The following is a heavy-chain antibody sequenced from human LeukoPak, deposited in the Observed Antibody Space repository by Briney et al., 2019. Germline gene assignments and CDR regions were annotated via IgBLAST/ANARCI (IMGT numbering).Heavy chain of an antibody. CDR2: INTDGSIT. CDR1: GFTFSDYW. Sequence: GGSLRLSCAASGFTFSDYWIHWVRQAPGKGLVWVSRINTDGSITNYADSVKGRFSISRDNAKNTLYLQMSSLRAEGTAVYYCARDRGPRTGFMVXEAYDYWGQGTLVTVSS. V-gene: IGHV3-74*01. D-gene: IGHD3-10*01. J-gene: IGHJ4*02. CDR3: ARDRGPRTGFMVXEAYDY.